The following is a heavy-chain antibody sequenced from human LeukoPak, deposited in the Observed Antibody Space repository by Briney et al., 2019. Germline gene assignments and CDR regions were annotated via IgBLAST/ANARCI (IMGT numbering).Heavy chain of an antibody. J-gene: IGHJ6*03. V-gene: IGHV6-1*01. D-gene: IGHD6-19*01. CDR3: AREPSGWPYYYNYYYYYMDV. CDR1: GDSVSSNSAA. Sequence: SQTLSLTCAISGDSVSSNSAAWNWIRQSPSRGLEWLGRTYYRSKWYNDYAVSVKSRITINPDTSKNQFSLQLNSVTPEDTAVYYCAREPSGWPYYYNYYYYYMDVWGKGTTVTISS. CDR2: TYYRSKWYN.